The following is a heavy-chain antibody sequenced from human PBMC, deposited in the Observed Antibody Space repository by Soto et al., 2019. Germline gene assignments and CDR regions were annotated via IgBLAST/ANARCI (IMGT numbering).Heavy chain of an antibody. Sequence: EVQLLESGGVSVLPGGSLRLSCAASGFTFTTYSLSWVRQAPGKGPEWVSGIVQDGSTKYADSVRGRFTISRDNSKNTVFLQMLSLRGEDTAVYYCAKALRPDGVWDFDHWGQGTLVTVSS. J-gene: IGHJ4*02. CDR3: AKALRPDGVWDFDH. CDR2: IVQDGST. D-gene: IGHD4-17*01. V-gene: IGHV3-23*01. CDR1: GFTFTTYS.